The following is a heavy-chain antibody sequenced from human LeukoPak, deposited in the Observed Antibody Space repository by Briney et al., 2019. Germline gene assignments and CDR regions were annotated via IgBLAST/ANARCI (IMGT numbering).Heavy chain of an antibody. D-gene: IGHD6-19*01. CDR2: ISGSGGST. Sequence: PGGSLRLSCAASGFTFSTYAMSWVRQAPGKGLEWVSAISGSGGSTYYADFVKGRFTISRDNSRNTLSLQMNSLRAEDTAVYYCAKDDHGGSGWRDYYDYWGQGTLVTVSS. J-gene: IGHJ4*02. V-gene: IGHV3-23*01. CDR1: GFTFSTYA. CDR3: AKDDHGGSGWRDYYDY.